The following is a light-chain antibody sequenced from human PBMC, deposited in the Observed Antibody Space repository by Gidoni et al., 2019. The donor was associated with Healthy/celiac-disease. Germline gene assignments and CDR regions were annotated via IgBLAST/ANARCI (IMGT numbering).Light chain of an antibody. CDR1: QDISHY. J-gene: IGKJ4*01. CDR3: QQYDNRRLT. Sequence: DIQMTQSPSSLSASVGDRVTITCQASQDISHYLNWYQQKPGKAPKLLIYYASNLETGDPSRFSGSGSGTDFTFTISSLQPEDIATYYCQQYDNRRLTFGGGTKVEIK. CDR2: YAS. V-gene: IGKV1-33*01.